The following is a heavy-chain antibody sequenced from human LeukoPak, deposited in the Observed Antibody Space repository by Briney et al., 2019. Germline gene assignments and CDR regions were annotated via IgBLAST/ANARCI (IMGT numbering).Heavy chain of an antibody. CDR3: ARVSFCPRCHFDY. CDR1: GFTFNTYW. Sequence: GGSLRLSCAASGFTFNTYWMHWVRQAPGKRLVWVSRINSDGRSTSYVDSVKGRFTISRDNADNTLYLQLNSLRAEDTAVYYCARVSFCPRCHFDYWGQGTLVTVSS. V-gene: IGHV3-74*01. D-gene: IGHD2/OR15-2a*01. CDR2: INSDGRST. J-gene: IGHJ4*02.